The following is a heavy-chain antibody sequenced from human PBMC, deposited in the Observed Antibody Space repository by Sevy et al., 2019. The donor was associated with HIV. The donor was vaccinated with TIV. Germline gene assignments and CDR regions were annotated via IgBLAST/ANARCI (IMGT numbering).Heavy chain of an antibody. CDR2: ISGSGGST. V-gene: IGHV3-23*01. CDR3: AKHGGGFGELNYYYYGMDV. CDR1: GFTFSSYA. J-gene: IGHJ6*02. D-gene: IGHD3-10*01. Sequence: GGSLRLSCAASGFTFSSYAMSWVRQAPGKGLEWVSAISGSGGSTYYADSVKGRFTISRDNSKNTLYLQMNSLRAEDTAVYYCAKHGGGFGELNYYYYGMDVWGQGTTFTVSS.